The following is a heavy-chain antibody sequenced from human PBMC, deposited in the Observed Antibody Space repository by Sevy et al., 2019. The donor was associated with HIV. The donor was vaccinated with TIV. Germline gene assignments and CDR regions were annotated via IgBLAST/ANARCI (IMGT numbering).Heavy chain of an antibody. J-gene: IGHJ3*02. CDR2: ISSSSSTI. V-gene: IGHV3-48*02. Sequence: GGSLRLSCAASGFTFSSYSMNWVRQAPGKGLEWVSYISSSSSTIYYADSVKGRFTISRDNAKNSLYLQMNSLRDEDTAVYYCAGAYYYDSSGVDAFDILGQGTMVTVSS. D-gene: IGHD3-22*01. CDR3: AGAYYYDSSGVDAFDI. CDR1: GFTFSSYS.